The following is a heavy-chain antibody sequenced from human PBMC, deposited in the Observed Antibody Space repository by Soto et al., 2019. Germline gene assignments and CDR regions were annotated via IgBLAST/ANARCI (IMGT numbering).Heavy chain of an antibody. D-gene: IGHD7-27*01. CDR2: IFDSGTT. V-gene: IGHV4-30-4*01. CDR3: ARGPSGDKVHY. Sequence: SETLSLNCSVAGGSITSEYSYWSWIRQPPGEGLEWIGHIFDSGTTYTNPSLRSQVAISLDTSKNHFSLTLSSVTAADTAVYYCARGPSGDKVHYWGQGALVTRLL. J-gene: IGHJ4*02. CDR1: GGSITSEYSY.